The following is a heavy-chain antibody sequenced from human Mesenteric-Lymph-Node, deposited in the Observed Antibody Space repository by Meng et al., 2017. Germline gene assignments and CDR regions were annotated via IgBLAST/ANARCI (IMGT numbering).Heavy chain of an antibody. CDR3: ARGGKGEMATKSNSDAFDI. CDR1: GFTFSSYA. CDR2: ISSNGGST. J-gene: IGHJ3*02. Sequence: GGSLRLSCAASGFTFSSYAMHWVRQAPGKGLEYVSAISSNGGSTYYANSVKGRFTISRDNSKNTLYLQMGSLRAEDMAVYYCARGGKGEMATKSNSDAFDIWGQGTMVTVSS. V-gene: IGHV3-64*01. D-gene: IGHD5-24*01.